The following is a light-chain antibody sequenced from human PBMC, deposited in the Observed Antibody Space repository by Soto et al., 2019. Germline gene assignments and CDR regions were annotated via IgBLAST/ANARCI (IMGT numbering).Light chain of an antibody. J-gene: IGKJ4*01. V-gene: IGKV1-6*01. CDR3: LQDNMYPLT. CDR1: QDIRND. Sequence: AIQMTQYPSSLSASVGDRVTITCRASQDIRNDLGWYQQKPGKAPKVLIYDTYTLQSGVPSRFSGSGSGTDFTLTISILQPEDIATYYCLQDNMYPLTFGGGTKVEIE. CDR2: DTY.